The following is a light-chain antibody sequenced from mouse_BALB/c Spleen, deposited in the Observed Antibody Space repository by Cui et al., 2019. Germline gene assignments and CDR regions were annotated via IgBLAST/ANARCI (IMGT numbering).Light chain of an antibody. Sequence: QIVLTQSPAIMSASPGEKVTMTCSASSSVSYMYWYQQKPGSSPRLLIYDTSNLASGVTGRFSGSGSGTSYSLTISRMEAEDAATYYCQQWSSYPRTFGGGTKLEIK. J-gene: IGKJ1*01. V-gene: IGKV4-55*01. CDR3: QQWSSYPRT. CDR2: DTS. CDR1: SSVSY.